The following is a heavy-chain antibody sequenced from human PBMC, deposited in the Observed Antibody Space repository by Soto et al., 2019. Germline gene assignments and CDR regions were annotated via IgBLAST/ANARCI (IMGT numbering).Heavy chain of an antibody. Sequence: PSETLSLTCAVYGGSFSGYYWSWIRQPPGKGLEWIGEINHSGSTNYNPSLKSRVTISVDTSKNQFSLKLSSVTAADTAVYYCAREATTPPTVDYWGQGTLVTVSS. CDR1: GGSFSGYY. V-gene: IGHV4-34*01. D-gene: IGHD4-17*01. CDR2: INHSGST. J-gene: IGHJ4*02. CDR3: AREATTPPTVDY.